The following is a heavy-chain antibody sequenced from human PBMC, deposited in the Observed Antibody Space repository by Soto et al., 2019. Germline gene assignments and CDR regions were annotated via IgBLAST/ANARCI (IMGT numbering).Heavy chain of an antibody. J-gene: IGHJ5*02. CDR1: GYTFTSYY. Sequence: ASVKVSCKASGYTFTSYYMHWVRQAPGQGLEWMGIINPSGGSTSYAQKFQGRVTMTRETSTSTVYMELSSLRSEDTAVYYCASDQRITGTTGWFDPWGQGTLVTVSS. CDR2: INPSGGST. D-gene: IGHD1-20*01. CDR3: ASDQRITGTTGWFDP. V-gene: IGHV1-46*03.